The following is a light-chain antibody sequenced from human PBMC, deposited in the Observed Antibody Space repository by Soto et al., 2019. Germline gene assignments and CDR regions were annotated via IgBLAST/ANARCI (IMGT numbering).Light chain of an antibody. Sequence: QSALTQPASVSGSPGKSITISCTGTSSDVGGYNYVSWYQQHPGKAPKLMIYEVSNRPSGVSNRFSGSKSGNTASLAISGLQAEDEADYYCRSYTSSSTLVVFGGGTKLTVL. V-gene: IGLV2-14*01. J-gene: IGLJ2*01. CDR3: RSYTSSSTLVV. CDR2: EVS. CDR1: SSDVGGYNY.